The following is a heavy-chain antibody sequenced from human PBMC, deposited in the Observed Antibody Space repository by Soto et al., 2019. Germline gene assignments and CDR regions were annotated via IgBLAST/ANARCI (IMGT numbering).Heavy chain of an antibody. V-gene: IGHV1-18*01. J-gene: IGHJ6*04. Sequence: GASVKVSCKASGYTFTSYGISWVRQAPGQGLEWMGWISAYNGNTNYAQKLQGRVTMTTDTSTRTAYMALRSLNSDDTAVYYCAREIESSSWPDYYYGMDVWGKGTTGTVSS. CDR1: GYTFTSYG. CDR2: ISAYNGNT. D-gene: IGHD6-13*01. CDR3: AREIESSSWPDYYYGMDV.